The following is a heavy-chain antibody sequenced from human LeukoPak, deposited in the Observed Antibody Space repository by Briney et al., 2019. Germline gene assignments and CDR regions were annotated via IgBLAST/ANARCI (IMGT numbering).Heavy chain of an antibody. J-gene: IGHJ4*02. CDR3: VRLSPYDSSGYYYDY. V-gene: IGHV3-48*03. CDR2: ISSSGSTI. D-gene: IGHD3-22*01. CDR1: GFTFSSYE. Sequence: GGSLRLPCAASGFTFSSYEMNWVRQAPGQGLEWVSYISSSGSTIYHADSVKGRFTISRNNAKNSLYLQMNSLRAEDTAVYYCVRLSPYDSSGYYYDYWGQGTLVTVSS.